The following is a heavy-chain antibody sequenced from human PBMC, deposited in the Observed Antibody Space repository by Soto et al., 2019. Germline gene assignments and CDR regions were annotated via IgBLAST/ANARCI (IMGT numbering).Heavy chain of an antibody. V-gene: IGHV3-48*04. CDR1: GFTFSNYN. CDR3: ERARNLLGFCGPEARYYYRMDI. Sequence: GGSLTLSCAASGFTFSNYNMNWVRQAPGKGLEWVSYISSSGSTIYYADSVNGRFTISRDNAKNSLYLQMNSLRAEDTAVYYCERARNLLGFCGPEARYYYRMDIWVRGTTVTVSS. J-gene: IGHJ6*02. CDR2: ISSSGSTI. D-gene: IGHD3-3*01.